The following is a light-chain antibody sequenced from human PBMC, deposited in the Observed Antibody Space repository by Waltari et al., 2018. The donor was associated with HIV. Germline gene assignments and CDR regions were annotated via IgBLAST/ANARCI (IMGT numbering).Light chain of an antibody. CDR1: NIGSKS. J-gene: IGLJ2*01. CDR2: DDS. Sequence: SYALTQPPSVSVAPGQTARITCEGKNIGSKSVHWYQQKPGQAPVLVVYDDSDRPSGIPERFSGSNSGATATLTISRVEAVDEADYYCQVWDDSSDHVVFGGGTKLTVL. V-gene: IGLV3-21*02. CDR3: QVWDDSSDHVV.